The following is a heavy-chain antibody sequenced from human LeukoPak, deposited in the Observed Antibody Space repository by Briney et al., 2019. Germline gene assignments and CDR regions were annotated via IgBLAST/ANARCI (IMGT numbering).Heavy chain of an antibody. CDR3: ARWSTPYGMDV. CDR1: GFTTWSYG. J-gene: IGHJ6*04. D-gene: IGHD2-2*01. V-gene: IGHV3-33*01. CDR2: IWHDGNEK. Sequence: GGSLRLSCAASGFTTWSYGMHWVRQAPGKGLEWVAFIWHDGNEKSYADSVKGRFTISRDNSKKTVYLQMNSLRVDDTALYYCARWSTPYGMDVWGKGTTVTVSS.